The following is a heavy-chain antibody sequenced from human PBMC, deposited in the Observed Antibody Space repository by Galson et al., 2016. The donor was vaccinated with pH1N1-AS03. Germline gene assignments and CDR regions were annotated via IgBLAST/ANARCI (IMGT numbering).Heavy chain of an antibody. Sequence: LSLTCSVSGGSITSGHYYWTWIRQPAGKGLEWIGRIHRSGDTRYNPSLKSRVTISLDTSKNQFSLKLTSVTAADTAVYYCATGDFSTSAHFDYWGQGTLVTVSS. CDR3: ATGDFSTSAHFDY. J-gene: IGHJ4*02. D-gene: IGHD6-6*01. CDR2: IHRSGDT. V-gene: IGHV4-61*02. CDR1: GGSITSGHYY.